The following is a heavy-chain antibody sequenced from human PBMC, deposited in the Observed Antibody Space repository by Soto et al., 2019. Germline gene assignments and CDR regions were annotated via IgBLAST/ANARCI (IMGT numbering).Heavy chain of an antibody. CDR3: ARDQQQPVYGMDV. CDR1: GFTFSSYG. Sequence: GGSLRLSCAASGFTFSSYGMHWVRQAPGKGLEWVAVIWYDGSNKYYADSVKGRFTISRDNSKNTLYLQMNSLRAEDTAVYYCARDQQQPVYGMDVWGQGTTVTVSS. CDR2: IWYDGSNK. V-gene: IGHV3-33*01. D-gene: IGHD6-13*01. J-gene: IGHJ6*02.